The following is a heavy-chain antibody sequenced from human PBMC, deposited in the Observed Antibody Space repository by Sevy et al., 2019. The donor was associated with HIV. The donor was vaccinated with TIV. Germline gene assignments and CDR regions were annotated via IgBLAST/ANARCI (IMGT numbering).Heavy chain of an antibody. CDR1: GASISSYY. Sequence: SETLSLTCTVSGASISSYYWSWIRQPPGKGLEWVGYIYYNGRTTYNPSLKSRVTISVDTSKNQFSLKLISVTAADTAVYYCARSLADYYYGMDVWGQGTTVTVSS. CDR3: ARSLADYYYGMDV. J-gene: IGHJ6*02. V-gene: IGHV4-59*01. CDR2: IYYNGRT.